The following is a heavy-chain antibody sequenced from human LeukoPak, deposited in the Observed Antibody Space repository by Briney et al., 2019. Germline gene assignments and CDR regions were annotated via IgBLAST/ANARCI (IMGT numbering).Heavy chain of an antibody. D-gene: IGHD3-10*01. CDR1: GYTFTGYY. J-gene: IGHJ5*02. V-gene: IGHV1-2*02. CDR3: ARDYYGSGNWFDP. Sequence: GASVKVSCKASGYTFTGYYMHWVRQAPGQGLEWMGWINPNSGGTNYAQKFQGRVTMTRDTSISTAYMELSRLRSDDTAVYYCARDYYGSGNWFDPWGQGTLVTVSS. CDR2: INPNSGGT.